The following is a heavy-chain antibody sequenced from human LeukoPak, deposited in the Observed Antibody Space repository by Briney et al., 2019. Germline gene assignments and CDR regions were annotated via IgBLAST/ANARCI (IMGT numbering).Heavy chain of an antibody. CDR3: ARLLDGYNYGDY. V-gene: IGHV4-39*01. CDR1: GGSISSSSYY. CDR2: IYYSGST. D-gene: IGHD5-24*01. J-gene: IGHJ4*02. Sequence: SETLSLTCTVSGGSISSSSYYRGWIRQPPGKGLEWIGSIYYSGSTYYNPSLKSRVTISVDTSKNQFSLKLSSVTAADTAVYYCARLLDGYNYGDYWGQGTLVTVSS.